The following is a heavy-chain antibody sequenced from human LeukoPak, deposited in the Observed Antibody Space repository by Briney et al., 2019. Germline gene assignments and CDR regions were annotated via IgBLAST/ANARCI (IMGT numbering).Heavy chain of an antibody. V-gene: IGHV4-59*01. CDR1: GGSISSYY. CDR2: IYYSGST. Sequence: PSETLSLTCTVSGGSISSYYWSWIRQPPGKGLEWIGYIYYSGSTNYSPSLKSRVTISVDTSKKQFSLKLSSATAADTAVYYCARVLDLSKRGLDAFDIWGQGTMVTVSS. J-gene: IGHJ3*02. D-gene: IGHD3-16*01. CDR3: ARVLDLSKRGLDAFDI.